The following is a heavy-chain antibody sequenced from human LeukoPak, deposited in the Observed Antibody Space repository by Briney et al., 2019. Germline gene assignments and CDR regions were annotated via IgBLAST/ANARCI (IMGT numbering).Heavy chain of an antibody. CDR2: IYYSGSS. D-gene: IGHD3-10*01. CDR1: GGPISSYY. V-gene: IGHV4-59*01. Sequence: SETLSLTCTVSGGPISSYYWSWIRQPPGKGLEWIGYIYYSGSSNYNPSLKSRVTISVDTSKNQFSLKLSSVTAADTAVYYCARTYYGDNWFDPWGQGTLVTVSS. CDR3: ARTYYGDNWFDP. J-gene: IGHJ5*02.